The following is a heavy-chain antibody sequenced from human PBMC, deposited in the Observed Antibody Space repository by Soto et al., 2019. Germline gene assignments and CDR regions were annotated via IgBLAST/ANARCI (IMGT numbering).Heavy chain of an antibody. J-gene: IGHJ4*02. V-gene: IGHV4-38-2*01. Sequence: KPSETLSLTCAVSGYSISTGYCWGWLRQPPGKGLEWIGNIYHSGSTYYNPSLQSRFTISVDTSKNQFSLKLSSVSAADTAVYYCARHDYYDISGYSTGYFDYWGQGTLVTVSS. CDR2: IYHSGST. CDR3: ARHDYYDISGYSTGYFDY. CDR1: GYSISTGYC. D-gene: IGHD3-22*01.